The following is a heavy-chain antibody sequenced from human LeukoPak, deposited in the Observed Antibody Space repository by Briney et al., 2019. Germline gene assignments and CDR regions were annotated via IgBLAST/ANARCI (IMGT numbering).Heavy chain of an antibody. D-gene: IGHD3-22*01. CDR3: ASYSSLDY. CDR1: GFTVSNNY. CDR2: IYSGGST. Sequence: GGPLRLSCAASGFTVSNNYMSWVRQAPGKGLEWVSLIYSGGSTYYADCVKGRFTISRDNSKNTLYLQMNSLRAEDTAVYYCASYSSLDYRGQGTLVTVSS. J-gene: IGHJ4*02. V-gene: IGHV3-53*01.